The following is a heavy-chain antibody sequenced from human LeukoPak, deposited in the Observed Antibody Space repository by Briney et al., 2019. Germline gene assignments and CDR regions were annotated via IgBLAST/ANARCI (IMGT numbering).Heavy chain of an antibody. J-gene: IGHJ4*02. CDR3: ATSDYYGSGRGGVSPSDF. CDR1: GFTVSSNY. Sequence: GGSLRLSCAASGFTVSSNYMSWVRQAPGKGLEWVSVLYSGGSTYYADSVKGRFTISRDNAKNSLYLQMNSLGAEDTAVYYCATSDYYGSGRGGVSPSDFWGQGTLVTVFS. D-gene: IGHD3-10*01. CDR2: LYSGGST. V-gene: IGHV3-66*01.